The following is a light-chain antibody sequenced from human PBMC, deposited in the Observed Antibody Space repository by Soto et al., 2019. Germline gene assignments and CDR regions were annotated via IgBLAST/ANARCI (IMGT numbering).Light chain of an antibody. Sequence: DIQMTQSPSTLSASVGDRVTITCRASQSISSWLAWYQHKPGKAPKLLVYKASNLESGVPSRFSGSGSATEFTLTISSLQPDDFATYHCQQYNDYPLTFGGGTKVEIK. CDR1: QSISSW. J-gene: IGKJ4*02. V-gene: IGKV1-5*03. CDR2: KAS. CDR3: QQYNDYPLT.